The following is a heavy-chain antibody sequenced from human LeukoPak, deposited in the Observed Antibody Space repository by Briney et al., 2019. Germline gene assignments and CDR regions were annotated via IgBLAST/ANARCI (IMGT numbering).Heavy chain of an antibody. Sequence: GASVKVSCKASGYTFTSYGISWVRQAPGQGLELMGWISAYNGNTNYAQKLQGRVTMTTDTSTSTAYMELRSLRSDDTAVYYCARPMIRDVVVPAATWFDPWGQGTLVTVSS. CDR2: ISAYNGNT. V-gene: IGHV1-18*01. CDR1: GYTFTSYG. D-gene: IGHD2-2*01. J-gene: IGHJ5*02. CDR3: ARPMIRDVVVPAATWFDP.